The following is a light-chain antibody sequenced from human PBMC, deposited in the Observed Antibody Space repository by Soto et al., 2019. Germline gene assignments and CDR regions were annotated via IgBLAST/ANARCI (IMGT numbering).Light chain of an antibody. CDR1: SSDVDAYNY. J-gene: IGLJ1*01. CDR2: DVS. Sequence: QSALTQPASVSGSPGQSITISCTGASSDVDAYNYVSWYQQHPGKAPKLMIYDVSSRPSGVSDRFSGSKSGNTASLTISGLQAEDEADYYCSSYTTSLTYVFGTGNKVTVL. V-gene: IGLV2-14*03. CDR3: SSYTTSLTYV.